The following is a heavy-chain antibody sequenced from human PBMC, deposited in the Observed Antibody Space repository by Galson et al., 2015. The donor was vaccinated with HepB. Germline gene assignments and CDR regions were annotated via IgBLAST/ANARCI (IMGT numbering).Heavy chain of an antibody. V-gene: IGHV3-30*18. CDR3: AKDVGAVLRFLEWLFGAFDI. CDR1: GFTFSSYG. D-gene: IGHD3-3*01. J-gene: IGHJ3*02. CDR2: ISYDGSNK. Sequence: SLRLSCAASGFTFSSYGMHWVRQAPGKGLEWVAVISYDGSNKYYADSVKGRFTISRDNSKNTLYLQMNSLRAEDTAVYYCAKDVGAVLRFLEWLFGAFDIWGQGTMVTVSS.